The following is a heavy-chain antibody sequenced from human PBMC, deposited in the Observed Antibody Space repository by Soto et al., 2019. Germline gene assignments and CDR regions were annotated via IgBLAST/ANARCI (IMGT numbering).Heavy chain of an antibody. Sequence: QVQLQESGPGLVKPAETLSLNCSVSGDAISRHYWSWIRQSPGKGLEWLGYFFHTGTALYSPSLRSRVTMSVDTSKSQFSLRLTSVIPADTAVYFCARNYGGNSQFFDLWGRGTLVTVSS. CDR3: ARNYGGNSQFFDL. CDR1: GDAISRHY. D-gene: IGHD4-17*01. V-gene: IGHV4-59*11. J-gene: IGHJ2*01. CDR2: FFHTGTA.